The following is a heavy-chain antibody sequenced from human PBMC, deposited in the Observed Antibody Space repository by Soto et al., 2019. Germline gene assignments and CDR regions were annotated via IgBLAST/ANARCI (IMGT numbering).Heavy chain of an antibody. CDR2: INSDGSST. D-gene: IGHD2-2*01. CDR3: VPAAIRAFDY. Sequence: GGSLRLSCAASGFTFSSYLMHWVRQAPGKGLVWVSRINSDGSSTSYADSVKGRFTISRDNAKNTLYLQMNSLRAEDTAVYYCVPAAIRAFDYWGQGTLVTVSS. V-gene: IGHV3-74*01. J-gene: IGHJ4*02. CDR1: GFTFSSYL.